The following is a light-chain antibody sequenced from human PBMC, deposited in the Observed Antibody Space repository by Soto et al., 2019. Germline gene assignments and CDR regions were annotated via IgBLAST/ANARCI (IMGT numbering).Light chain of an antibody. J-gene: IGKJ1*01. V-gene: IGKV3-15*01. CDR1: QSVSSN. Sequence: EIVMTQSPATLSLSPGERATLSCRASQSVSSNLAWYQQKPGQAPRLLIYGASTRATGIPARFSGSGSGTEVTLTISSLQAADVSVYYCQQYNNWPPTFGQGTKVEIK. CDR3: QQYNNWPPT. CDR2: GAS.